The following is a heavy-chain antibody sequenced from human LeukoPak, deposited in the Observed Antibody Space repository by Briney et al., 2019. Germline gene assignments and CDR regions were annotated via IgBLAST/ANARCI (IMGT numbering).Heavy chain of an antibody. Sequence: GASVKVSCKASGYTFTSYGISWVRQAPGQGLEWMGWISAYNGNTNYAQKLQGRVTMTTDTSTSTAYMELRSLRSDDTAVYYCARAPPLVVPAATIDYWGQGTLVTVSS. J-gene: IGHJ4*02. CDR1: GYTFTSYG. CDR3: ARAPPLVVPAATIDY. V-gene: IGHV1-18*01. D-gene: IGHD2-2*01. CDR2: ISAYNGNT.